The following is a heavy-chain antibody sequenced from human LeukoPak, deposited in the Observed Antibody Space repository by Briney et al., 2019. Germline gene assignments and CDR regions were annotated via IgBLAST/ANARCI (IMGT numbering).Heavy chain of an antibody. V-gene: IGHV3-23*01. J-gene: IGHJ4*02. Sequence: GGSLRLSCAASGFTFSSYAMSWVRQAPGKGLEWVSAISGSGGSTYYADSVRGRFTISRDNSKKTLYLQMSSLRNDDTAVYYCARASGSYSNFDYWGQGTLVTVSS. CDR3: ARASGSYSNFDY. CDR2: ISGSGGST. D-gene: IGHD1-26*01. CDR1: GFTFSSYA.